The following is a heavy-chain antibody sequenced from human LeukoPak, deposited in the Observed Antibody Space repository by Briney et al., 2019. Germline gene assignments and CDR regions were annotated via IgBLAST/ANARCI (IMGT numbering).Heavy chain of an antibody. CDR3: ARSVEMATSYYYYYMDV. J-gene: IGHJ6*03. V-gene: IGHV5-51*01. D-gene: IGHD5-24*01. CDR2: IYPGDSDT. CDR1: GYSFTSYW. Sequence: GESLKISCKGFGYSFTSYWIGWVRQMPGKGLEWMGIIYPGDSDTRYSPSFQGQVTISADKSISTAYLQWSSLKASDTAMYYCARSVEMATSYYYYYMDVWGKGTTVTISS.